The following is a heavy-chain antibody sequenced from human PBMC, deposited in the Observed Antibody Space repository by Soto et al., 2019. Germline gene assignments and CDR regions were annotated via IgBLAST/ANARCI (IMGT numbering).Heavy chain of an antibody. CDR2: IYYSGST. CDR1: GGSISSYY. D-gene: IGHD3-9*01. V-gene: IGHV4-59*08. Sequence: SETLSLTCTVSGGSISSYYWSWIRQPPGKGLVWIGYIYYSGSTNYNPSLKSRVTISVDTSKNQFSLKLSSVTAADTAVYYCARRLGIYWYFDLWGRGTLVTVSS. J-gene: IGHJ2*01. CDR3: ARRLGIYWYFDL.